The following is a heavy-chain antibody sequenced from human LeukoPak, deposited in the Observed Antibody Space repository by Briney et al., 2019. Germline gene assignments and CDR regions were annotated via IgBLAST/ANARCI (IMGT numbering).Heavy chain of an antibody. CDR2: INPSRSII. V-gene: IGHV3-48*01. Sequence: GGSLRLSCAASGFIFSTYSMNWVRQAPGKGLEWVSYINPSRSIIYTADSVKGRFTISRDNDKNSLYLQMTSLRAEDTATYYCAREQRQGTARAGLDFWGQGTLVTVSS. J-gene: IGHJ4*02. CDR1: GFIFSTYS. CDR3: AREQRQGTARAGLDF. D-gene: IGHD6-13*01.